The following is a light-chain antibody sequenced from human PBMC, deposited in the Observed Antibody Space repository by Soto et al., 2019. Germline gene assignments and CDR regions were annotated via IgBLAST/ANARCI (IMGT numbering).Light chain of an antibody. CDR2: AAS. V-gene: IGKV1-39*01. J-gene: IGKJ4*01. CDR3: QQSYSRPR. Sequence: DIQMTQSPSPLSASVGDRVTITCRASQTIRNYLNWYQQKPGQAPKLLIYAASRLQSGVPSRFSGSGTGTDFTLPINTLHHEDIATYYCQQSYSRPRFGGGTTLDMK. CDR1: QTIRNY.